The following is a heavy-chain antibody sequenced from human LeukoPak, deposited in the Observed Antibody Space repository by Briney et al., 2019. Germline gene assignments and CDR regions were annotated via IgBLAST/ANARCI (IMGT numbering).Heavy chain of an antibody. J-gene: IGHJ6*02. Sequence: SETLSLTCTVSGGSISSYYWGWIRQPAGKGLEWIGRIYTSGSTNYNPSLKSRVTMSVDTSKNQFSLKLSSVTAADTAVYYCARERLKQWPAMDVWGQGTTVTVSS. CDR3: ARERLKQWPAMDV. V-gene: IGHV4-4*07. D-gene: IGHD6-19*01. CDR2: IYTSGST. CDR1: GGSISSYY.